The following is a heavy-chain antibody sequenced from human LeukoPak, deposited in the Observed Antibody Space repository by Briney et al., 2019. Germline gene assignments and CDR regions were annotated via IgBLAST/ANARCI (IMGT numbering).Heavy chain of an antibody. CDR3: ASLVREGYCTGGTCYQFDY. CDR1: GGSISSGGYY. Sequence: SETLSLTCTVSGGSISSGGYYWSWIRQHPGKGLEWIGYIYYSGSTYYNPSLKSRVIISVDTSKNQFSLKLSSVTAADTAVYYCASLVREGYCTGGTCYQFDYWGQGTLVTVSS. D-gene: IGHD2-15*01. J-gene: IGHJ4*02. V-gene: IGHV4-31*03. CDR2: IYYSGST.